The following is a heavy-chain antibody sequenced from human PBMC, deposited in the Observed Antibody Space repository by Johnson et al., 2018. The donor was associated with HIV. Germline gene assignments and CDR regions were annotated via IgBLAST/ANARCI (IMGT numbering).Heavy chain of an antibody. D-gene: IGHD3-22*01. CDR2: ISNDGSNK. V-gene: IGHV3-30*03. CDR3: ARGRISMKVVDLRGGGFDI. Sequence: QVQLVESGGGLVQPGRSLRLSCAASGFTFSSYTMHWVRQAPGKGLEWVASISNDGSNKFYDDSVKGRFTISRDNSRNTLDLQLNSLRAEDTAVDYCARGRISMKVVDLRGGGFDIWGQGTKVTVSS. CDR1: GFTFSSYT. J-gene: IGHJ3*02.